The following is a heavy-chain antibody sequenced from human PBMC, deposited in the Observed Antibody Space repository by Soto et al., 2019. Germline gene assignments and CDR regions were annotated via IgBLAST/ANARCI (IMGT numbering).Heavy chain of an antibody. CDR1: GGSISSGGYY. V-gene: IGHV4-31*03. J-gene: IGHJ6*02. D-gene: IGHD2-2*01. CDR3: ARAGSISAFYVDV. Sequence: QVQLQESGPGLVKPSQTLSLSCTVSGGSISSGGYYWSWIRQHPGKGLEWIGYIYYSGSTYYNPSLKSRVTISVDTSKNQFSLKLSSVTAAATAVYYCARAGSISAFYVDVWGQGTTVTVSS. CDR2: IYYSGST.